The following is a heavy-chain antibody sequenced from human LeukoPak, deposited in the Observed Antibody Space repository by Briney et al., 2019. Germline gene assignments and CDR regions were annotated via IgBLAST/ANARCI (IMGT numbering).Heavy chain of an antibody. CDR2: IWYDGSNK. CDR3: ASGSGSYYSPHFDY. J-gene: IGHJ4*02. Sequence: PGGSLRLSCAASGFTFSSYSMNWVRQAPGKGLEWVAVIWYDGSNKYYADSVKGRFTISRDNSKNTLYLQMNSLRAEGTAVYYCASGSGSYYSPHFDYWGQGTLVTVSS. CDR1: GFTFSSYS. V-gene: IGHV3-33*08. D-gene: IGHD3-10*01.